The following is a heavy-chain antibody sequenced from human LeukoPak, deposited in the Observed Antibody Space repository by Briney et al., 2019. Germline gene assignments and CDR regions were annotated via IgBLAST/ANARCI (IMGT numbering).Heavy chain of an antibody. J-gene: IGHJ3*02. D-gene: IGHD2-2*01. CDR1: GGTFSSYA. CDR3: VGPRDQLLNAFDI. Sequence: ASVKVSCKASGGTFSSYAISWVRQAPGQGLEWMGGIIPIFGTANYAQKFQGRVTITADESTSTAYMELSSLRSEDTAVYYCVGPRDQLLNAFDIWGQGTMVTVSS. V-gene: IGHV1-69*13. CDR2: IIPIFGTA.